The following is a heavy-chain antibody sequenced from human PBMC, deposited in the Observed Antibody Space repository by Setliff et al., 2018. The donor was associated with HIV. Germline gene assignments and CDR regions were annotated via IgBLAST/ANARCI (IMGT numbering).Heavy chain of an antibody. CDR3: ARQGNIVVVTSFDY. CDR2: VYYSGTT. D-gene: IGHD2-21*02. Sequence: SETLSLTCTVSGDSIGSGGYYWSWIRQHPGKGLEWIGSVYYSGTTYYNPSLKSRVTISADTSKTQFSLRLNSVTAADTAVYYCARQGNIVVVTSFDYWGQGTLVTVSS. J-gene: IGHJ4*02. CDR1: GDSIGSGGYY. V-gene: IGHV4-39*01.